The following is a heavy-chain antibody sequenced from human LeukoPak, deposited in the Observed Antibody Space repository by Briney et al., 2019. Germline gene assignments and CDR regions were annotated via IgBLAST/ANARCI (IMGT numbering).Heavy chain of an antibody. CDR2: INHSGST. D-gene: IGHD3-16*02. Sequence: SETLSLTCAVYGGSFSGHYWSWIRQPPGKGLEWIGEINHSGSTNYNPSLKSRVTISVDTSKNQFSLKLSSVTAADTAVYYCARGCVYYDYVWGSYRYFDYWGQGTLVTVSS. CDR1: GGSFSGHY. V-gene: IGHV4-34*01. CDR3: ARGCVYYDYVWGSYRYFDY. J-gene: IGHJ4*02.